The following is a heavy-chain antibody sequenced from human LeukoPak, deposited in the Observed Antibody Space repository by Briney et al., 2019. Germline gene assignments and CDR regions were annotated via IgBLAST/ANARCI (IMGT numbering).Heavy chain of an antibody. D-gene: IGHD1-14*01. V-gene: IGHV3-7*01. Sequence: GGSLRLSCAASGFTFSSYWMSWVRQAPGKGLEWVANIKQDGSEKYYADSVKGRFTISRDNAKNSLYLQMNSLRAEDTAVYYCARAPYRGAFDIWGQGTMVTVSS. J-gene: IGHJ3*02. CDR1: GFTFSSYW. CDR2: IKQDGSEK. CDR3: ARAPYRGAFDI.